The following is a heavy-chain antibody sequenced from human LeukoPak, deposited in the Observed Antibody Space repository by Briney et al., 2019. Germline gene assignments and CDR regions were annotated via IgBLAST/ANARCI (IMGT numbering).Heavy chain of an antibody. CDR1: GFTFSSYE. Sequence: GGSLRLSCAASGFTFSSYEMNWVRQAPGKGLERISYISSSGSTIHYTDSVEGRFTISRDNAKNSLSLQMTSLRADDTAVYYCARDSPYGPDAFDIWGRGTMVTVSS. CDR2: ISSSGSTI. D-gene: IGHD3-10*01. V-gene: IGHV3-48*03. CDR3: ARDSPYGPDAFDI. J-gene: IGHJ3*02.